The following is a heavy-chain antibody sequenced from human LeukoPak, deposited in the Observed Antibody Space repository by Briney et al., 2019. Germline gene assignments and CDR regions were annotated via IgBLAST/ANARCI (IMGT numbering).Heavy chain of an antibody. J-gene: IGHJ6*02. V-gene: IGHV4-61*01. Sequence: PSETLSLTCTVSGGSVSSGSYYWSWIRQPPGKGLEWIGYIYYSGSTNYNPSLKSRVTMSVDTSKNQFSLKLSSVTAADTAVYYCARAPKFSRFLEWPPYYGMDVWGQGTTVTVSS. CDR1: GGSVSSGSYY. D-gene: IGHD3-3*01. CDR2: IYYSGST. CDR3: ARAPKFSRFLEWPPYYGMDV.